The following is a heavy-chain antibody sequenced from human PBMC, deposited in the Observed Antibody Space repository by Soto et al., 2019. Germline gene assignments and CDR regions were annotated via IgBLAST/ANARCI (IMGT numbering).Heavy chain of an antibody. CDR1: GGSISSGGYY. CDR3: ARPVGDGCWLDP. V-gene: IGHV4-31*03. D-gene: IGHD2-21*01. J-gene: IGHJ5*02. CDR2: IYYSGST. Sequence: SGTLSLTCTVSGGSISSGGYYWSWIRQHPGKGLEWIGYIYYSGSTYYNPSLKSRVTISVDTSKNQFSLKLSSVTAADTAVSYCARPVGDGCWLDPWGQGTLVTVSS.